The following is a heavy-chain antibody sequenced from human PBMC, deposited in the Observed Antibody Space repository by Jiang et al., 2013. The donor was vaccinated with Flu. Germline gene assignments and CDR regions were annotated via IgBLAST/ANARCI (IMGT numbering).Heavy chain of an antibody. V-gene: IGHV3-23*01. D-gene: IGHD6-19*01. CDR3: AKSLYGSGWNFDY. J-gene: IGHJ4*02. Sequence: DNSKNTLYLQMNSLRAEDTAVYYCAKSLYGSGWNFDYWGQGTLVTVSS.